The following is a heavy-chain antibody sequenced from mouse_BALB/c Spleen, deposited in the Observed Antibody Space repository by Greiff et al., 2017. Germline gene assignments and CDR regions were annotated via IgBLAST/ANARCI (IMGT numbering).Heavy chain of an antibody. V-gene: IGHV5-17*02. Sequence: EVKLMESGGGLVQPGGSRKLSCAASGFTFSSFGMHWVRQAPEKGLEWVAYISSGSSTIYYADTVKGRFTISRDNPKNTLFLQMTSLRSEDTAMYYCARELGRVLDYWGQGTTLTVSS. J-gene: IGHJ2*01. CDR1: GFTFSSFG. D-gene: IGHD4-1*01. CDR2: ISSGSSTI. CDR3: ARELGRVLDY.